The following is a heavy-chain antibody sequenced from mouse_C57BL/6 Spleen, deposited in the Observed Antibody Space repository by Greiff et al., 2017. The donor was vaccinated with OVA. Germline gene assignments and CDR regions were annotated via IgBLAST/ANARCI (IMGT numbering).Heavy chain of an antibody. CDR3: ARGGITTVVDYYAMDY. Sequence: QVQLQQPGAELVMPGASVKLSCKASGYTFTSYWMHWVKQRPGQGLEWIGEIDPSDSYTNYNQQFKGTSTLTVDKSSSTAYMQLSSLTSEDSAVYYCARGGITTVVDYYAMDYWGQGTSVTVSS. CDR2: IDPSDSYT. V-gene: IGHV1-69*01. CDR1: GYTFTSYW. J-gene: IGHJ4*01. D-gene: IGHD1-1*01.